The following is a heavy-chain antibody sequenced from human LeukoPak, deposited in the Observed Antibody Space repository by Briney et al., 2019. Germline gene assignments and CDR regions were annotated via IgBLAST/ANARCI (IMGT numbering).Heavy chain of an antibody. J-gene: IGHJ3*02. CDR1: GGSISSYY. CDR2: FYYSGIT. V-gene: IGHV4-59*01. CDR3: AKTYSSSWYSNPDAFDI. Sequence: SETLSLTCTVSGGSISSYYWSWIRQPPGKGLEWIGYFYYSGITNYSPSLKSRVTISVDASKNQFFLDLTSVTAADTAVYYCAKTYSSSWYSNPDAFDIWGQGTMVTVSS. D-gene: IGHD6-13*01.